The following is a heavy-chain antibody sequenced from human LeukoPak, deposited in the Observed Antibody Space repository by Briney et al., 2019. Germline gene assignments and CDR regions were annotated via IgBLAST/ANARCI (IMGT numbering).Heavy chain of an antibody. J-gene: IGHJ4*02. D-gene: IGHD3-10*01. CDR2: ISGSGGST. CDR3: AKLLLWFGEPDY. V-gene: IGHV3-23*01. CDR1: GFTFSSYS. Sequence: PGGSLRLSCAASGFTFSSYSMNWVRQAPGKGLEWVSAISGSGGSTYYADSVKGRFTISRDNSKNTLYLQMNSLRAEDTAVYYCAKLLLWFGEPDYWGQGTLVTVSS.